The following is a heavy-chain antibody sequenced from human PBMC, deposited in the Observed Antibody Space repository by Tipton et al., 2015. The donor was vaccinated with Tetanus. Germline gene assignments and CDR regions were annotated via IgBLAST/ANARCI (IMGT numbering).Heavy chain of an antibody. J-gene: IGHJ4*02. V-gene: IGHV4-31*03. D-gene: IGHD3-10*01. CDR3: ARDRGVSRGADY. Sequence: TLSLTCTVSGGSISSGVYYWGWLRQDPGKGLEWIGYIYYSGSTYYNPSLKSRVTISVDTSKNQFSLKLSSVTAADTAVYYCARDRGVSRGADYWGQGTLVTVSS. CDR2: IYYSGST. CDR1: GGSISSGVYY.